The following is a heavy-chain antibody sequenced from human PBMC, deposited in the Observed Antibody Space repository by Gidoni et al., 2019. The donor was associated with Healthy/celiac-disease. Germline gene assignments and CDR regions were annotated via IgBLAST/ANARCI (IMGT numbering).Heavy chain of an antibody. J-gene: IGHJ3*02. CDR1: GGSISSGSYY. D-gene: IGHD3-9*01. V-gene: IGHV4-61*02. CDR2: IYTSGST. Sequence: QVQLQESGPGLVKPSQTLSLTCTVSGGSISSGSYYWSWIRQPAGKGLEWIGRIYTSGSTNYNPSLKSRVTMSVDTSKNQFSLKLSSVTAADTAVYYCAREFSTYDILTGYQSDAFDIWGQGTMVTVSS. CDR3: AREFSTYDILTGYQSDAFDI.